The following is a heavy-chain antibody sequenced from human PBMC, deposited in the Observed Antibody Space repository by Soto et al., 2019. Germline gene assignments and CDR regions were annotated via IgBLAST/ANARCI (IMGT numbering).Heavy chain of an antibody. CDR1: GFTFSSYA. J-gene: IGHJ5*02. CDR2: ISYDGSNK. D-gene: IGHD1-7*01. V-gene: IGHV3-30-3*01. CDR3: AKENWNYFTVRKNWFDP. Sequence: GGSLRLSCAASGFTFSSYAMHWVRQAPGKGLEWVAVISYDGSNKYYADSVKGRFTISRDNSKNTLYLQMNSLRAEDTAVYYCAKENWNYFTVRKNWFDPWGQGTLVTVSS.